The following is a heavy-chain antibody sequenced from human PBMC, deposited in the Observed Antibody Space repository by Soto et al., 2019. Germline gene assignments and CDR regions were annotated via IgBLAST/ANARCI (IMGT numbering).Heavy chain of an antibody. D-gene: IGHD1-1*01. CDR2: ISSSGSTI. J-gene: IGHJ4*02. Sequence: QVRLVQSGGGVVKPGGSLRLSCEAFGVTFGDTYMAWIRQAPGKGPEWVSYISSSGSTIYYAGSVKGRFTASRDNAGNSLFLQMNSLRVEDTAVYFCAQIPGKSIQLYAEYYFDSWGQGSLVTVSS. CDR3: AQIPGKSIQLYAEYYFDS. CDR1: GVTFGDTY. V-gene: IGHV3-11*01.